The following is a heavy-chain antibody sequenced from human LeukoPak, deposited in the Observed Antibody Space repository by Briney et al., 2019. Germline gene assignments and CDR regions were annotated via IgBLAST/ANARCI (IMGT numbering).Heavy chain of an antibody. D-gene: IGHD5-18*01. CDR1: GFTFGSHW. CDR2: IKQDGSEK. CDR3: ARVGRVTQYADDY. J-gene: IGHJ4*02. Sequence: PGGSLRISCAVSGFTFGSHWMTWVRQAPGKGLEWVATIKQDGSEKYYGDSVKGRFTISRDNAKSSLYLQMSSLRAEDTAVYCCARVGRVTQYADDYWGRGTLVTVSS. V-gene: IGHV3-7*01.